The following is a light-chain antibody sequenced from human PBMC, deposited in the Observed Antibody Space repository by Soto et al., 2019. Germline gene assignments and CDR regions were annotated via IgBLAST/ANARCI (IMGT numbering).Light chain of an antibody. CDR3: QQRIT. CDR1: QSVSSY. CDR2: DAS. V-gene: IGKV3-11*01. J-gene: IGKJ5*01. Sequence: EIVLTQSTATLSLSPVERATLSCRASQSVSSYLAWYQQKPGQAPRLLIYDASNRATGIPARFSGSGSGTDFTLTISSLEPEDFAVYYCQQRITFGQGTRLEIK.